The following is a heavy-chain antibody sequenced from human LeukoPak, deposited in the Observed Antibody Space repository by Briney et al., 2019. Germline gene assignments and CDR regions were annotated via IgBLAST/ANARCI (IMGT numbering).Heavy chain of an antibody. CDR3: ARLAYYDYVWGSYRPFDY. Sequence: SETLSLTCTVSGGSISSSSYYWGWIRQPPGKGLEWIGSINYSGSTYYNPSLKSRVTISVDTSKNQFSLKLSSVTAADTAVYYCARLAYYDYVWGSYRPFDYWGQGTLVTVSS. CDR2: INYSGST. D-gene: IGHD3-16*02. V-gene: IGHV4-39*01. J-gene: IGHJ4*02. CDR1: GGSISSSSYY.